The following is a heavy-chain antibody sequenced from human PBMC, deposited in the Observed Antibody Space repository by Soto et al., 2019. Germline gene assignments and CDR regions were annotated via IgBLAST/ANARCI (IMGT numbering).Heavy chain of an antibody. CDR2: ISWNSDFI. D-gene: IGHD3-3*01. J-gene: IGHJ6*02. V-gene: IGHV3-9*01. Sequence: EVQLVESGGGLVRPGRSLRLSCAASGFTFDDYAMHWVRQGPGKGLEWVSGISWNSDFIAYTDSVKGRFTVYRDNANNFLYLQMNSLRAEDTALYYCAKDRGSPFFGVVDVLTFSYQDMDVWGHGTTVTVSS. CDR3: AKDRGSPFFGVVDVLTFSYQDMDV. CDR1: GFTFDDYA.